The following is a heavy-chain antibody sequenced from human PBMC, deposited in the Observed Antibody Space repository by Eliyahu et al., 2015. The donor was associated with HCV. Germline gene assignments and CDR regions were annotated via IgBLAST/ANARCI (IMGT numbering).Heavy chain of an antibody. CDR2: IYSGGST. D-gene: IGHD3-16*01. V-gene: IGHV3-53*01. CDR3: ARGGRNYDYGMDV. CDR1: GLTVSSNY. J-gene: IGHJ6*02. Sequence: EVQLVESGGGLIQPGGSLXLSCAAXGLTVSSNYMGWVRQAPGKGLEWVSVIYSGGSTYYSDSVKGRFTISRDNSKNTLYLQMNSLRAEDTAVYYCARGGRNYDYGMDVWGQGTTVTVSS.